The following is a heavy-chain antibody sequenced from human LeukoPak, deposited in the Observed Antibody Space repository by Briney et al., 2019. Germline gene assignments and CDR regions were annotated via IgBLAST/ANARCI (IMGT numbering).Heavy chain of an antibody. J-gene: IGHJ4*02. D-gene: IGHD6-19*01. Sequence: ASVKVSCXASGYTFTNYYMHWVRQARGQGLEWMGIINPSGGSTSYAQKFQGRVTMARDTSTSTVYMELSSLRSEDTAAYYCARDRYSSGWYGVYRCDYWGQGTLVTVSS. CDR3: ARDRYSSGWYGVYRCDY. CDR1: GYTFTNYY. V-gene: IGHV1-46*01. CDR2: INPSGGST.